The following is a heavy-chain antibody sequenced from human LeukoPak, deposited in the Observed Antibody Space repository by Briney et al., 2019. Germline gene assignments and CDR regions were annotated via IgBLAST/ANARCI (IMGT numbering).Heavy chain of an antibody. J-gene: IGHJ5*02. CDR3: ARLFVRAHYWFDP. CDR1: GGSISSSSYY. D-gene: IGHD3-10*02. CDR2: IYYSGST. V-gene: IGHV4-39*01. Sequence: SETLSLTCTVSGGSISSSSYYWGWIRQPPGKGLEWIGSIYYSGSTYYNPSLKSRVTISVDTSKNQFSLKLSSVTAADTAVYYCARLFVRAHYWFDPWGQGTLVTVSS.